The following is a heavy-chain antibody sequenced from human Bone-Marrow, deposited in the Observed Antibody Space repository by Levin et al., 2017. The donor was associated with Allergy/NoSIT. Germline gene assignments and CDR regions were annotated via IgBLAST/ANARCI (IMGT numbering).Heavy chain of an antibody. D-gene: IGHD3/OR15-3a*01. CDR3: LCSEDCY. V-gene: IGHV3-7*01. J-gene: IGHJ4*02. CDR1: GFSLNRYW. CDR2: MNQDGSEK. Sequence: QTGGSLRLSCEASGFSLNRYWLGWVRQAPGKGLEWLAAMNQDGSEKHYEDSVKGRFTISRDNAKNSFHLQMSSLRVEDTAVYYCLCSEDCYWGQGALVTVSS.